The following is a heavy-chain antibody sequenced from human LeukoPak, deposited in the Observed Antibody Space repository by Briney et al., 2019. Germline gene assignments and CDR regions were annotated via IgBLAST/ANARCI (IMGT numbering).Heavy chain of an antibody. J-gene: IGHJ4*02. CDR2: ISSSSSTI. CDR3: ARVVWGSSRYSDY. Sequence: SGGSLRLYCAASVFTFSSYSMMWVRQALWKGLEWVSYISSSSSTIYYADSVKGRFTISRDNAKNSLYLQMNSLRDEDTAVYYCARVVWGSSRYSDYWGQGTLVTVSS. V-gene: IGHV3-48*02. D-gene: IGHD3-16*02. CDR1: VFTFSSYS.